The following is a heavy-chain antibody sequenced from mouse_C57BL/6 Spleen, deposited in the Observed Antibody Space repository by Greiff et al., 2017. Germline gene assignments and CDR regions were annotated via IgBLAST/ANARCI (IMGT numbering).Heavy chain of an antibody. CDR3: ARMDDYLCFDY. D-gene: IGHD2-4*01. CDR2: IDPSDSET. CDR1: GYTFTSYW. V-gene: IGHV1-52*01. Sequence: QVQLQQPGAELVRPGSSVKLSCKASGYTFTSYWMHWVKQRPIQGLEWIGNIDPSDSETHYNQKFKDKATLTVDKSSSTAYMQLSSLTSEDSAVYYCARMDDYLCFDYWGQGTTLTVSS. J-gene: IGHJ2*01.